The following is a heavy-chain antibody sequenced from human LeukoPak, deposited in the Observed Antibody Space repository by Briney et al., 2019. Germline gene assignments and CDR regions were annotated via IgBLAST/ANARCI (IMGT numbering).Heavy chain of an antibody. Sequence: GGSLRLSCAASGFTFSSYWMSWVRQAPGKGLEWVANIKQDGSEKYYVDSVKGRFTISRDNAKNSLYLQMNSLRAEDTAVYYCATEGAPYYYDSSGYYPLDYWGQGTLVTVSS. CDR1: GFTFSSYW. CDR2: IKQDGSEK. D-gene: IGHD3-22*01. CDR3: ATEGAPYYYDSSGYYPLDY. V-gene: IGHV3-7*01. J-gene: IGHJ4*02.